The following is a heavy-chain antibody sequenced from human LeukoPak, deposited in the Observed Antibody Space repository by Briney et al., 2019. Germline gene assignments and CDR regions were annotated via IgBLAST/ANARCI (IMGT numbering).Heavy chain of an antibody. Sequence: SETLSLTCTVSGGSISSYYWSWIRQLPGKGLEWIGYIYYSGSTNYNPSLKSRVTISVDTSKNQFSLKLSSVTAADTAVYYCAREDTAMGSIDYWGQGTLVTVSS. J-gene: IGHJ4*02. V-gene: IGHV4-59*08. D-gene: IGHD5-18*01. CDR1: GGSISSYY. CDR2: IYYSGST. CDR3: AREDTAMGSIDY.